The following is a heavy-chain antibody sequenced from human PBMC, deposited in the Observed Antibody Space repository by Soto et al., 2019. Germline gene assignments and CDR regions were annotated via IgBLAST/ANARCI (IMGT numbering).Heavy chain of an antibody. V-gene: IGHV4-30-2*01. J-gene: IGHJ4*02. CDR3: ASSIAARGVRSYYFDY. CDR1: GGSISGGGDS. D-gene: IGHD6-6*01. CDR2: IYHSGST. Sequence: SETLSLTCGVSGGSISGGGDSWSWIRQPPGKGLEWIGYIYHSGSTYYNPSLKSRVTISVDRSKNQFSLKLSSVTAADTAVYYCASSIAARGVRSYYFDYWGQGTLVTVSS.